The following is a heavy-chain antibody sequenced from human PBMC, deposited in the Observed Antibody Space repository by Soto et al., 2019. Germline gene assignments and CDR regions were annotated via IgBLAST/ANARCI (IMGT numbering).Heavy chain of an antibody. CDR2: IYTSAST. V-gene: IGHV4-4*07. Sequence: PLETLSLTCTVSGGSISSYYRGWIRQPAGKGLEWSRGIYTSASTNYNPSLKSRVTMSVDTSKNPFSLKLSSVTAADTAVYYCARGPWYSSGWYSPYYFDYWGQGTLVTVSS. CDR3: ARGPWYSSGWYSPYYFDY. D-gene: IGHD6-19*01. CDR1: GGSISSYY. J-gene: IGHJ4*02.